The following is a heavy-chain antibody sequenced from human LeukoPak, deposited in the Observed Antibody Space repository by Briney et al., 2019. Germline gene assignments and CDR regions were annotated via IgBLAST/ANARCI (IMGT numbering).Heavy chain of an antibody. D-gene: IGHD3-9*01. Sequence: KPSETLSLTCSVSGGSISSYYWSWIRQPPGKGLEWIGYIYYSGSTNYNPSLKSRVTISVDTSKNQFSLKLSSVTAADTAVYYCAREGILTGYYWKNWFDPWGQGTLVTFSA. CDR2: IYYSGST. J-gene: IGHJ5*02. CDR3: AREGILTGYYWKNWFDP. V-gene: IGHV4-59*01. CDR1: GGSISSYY.